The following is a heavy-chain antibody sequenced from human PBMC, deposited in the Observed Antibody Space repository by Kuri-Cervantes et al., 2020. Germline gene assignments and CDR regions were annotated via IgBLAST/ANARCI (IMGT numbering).Heavy chain of an antibody. Sequence: GESLKISCAASGFTFSSYGMHWVRQAPGKGLEWVAVISYDGSNKYYADSVKGRFTISRDNSKSTLYLQMNSLRAEDTAVYYCALMTTVTDFDYWGQGTLVTVSS. CDR3: ALMTTVTDFDY. CDR2: ISYDGSNK. CDR1: GFTFSSYG. J-gene: IGHJ4*02. D-gene: IGHD4-17*01. V-gene: IGHV3-30*03.